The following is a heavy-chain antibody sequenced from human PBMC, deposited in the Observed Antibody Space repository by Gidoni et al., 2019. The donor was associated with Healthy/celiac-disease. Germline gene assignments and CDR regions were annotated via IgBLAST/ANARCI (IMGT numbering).Heavy chain of an antibody. D-gene: IGHD3-22*01. Sequence: QVQLVQSGAEVKKPGASVQVSCQVSGYTLTELSMHWVRQAPGKGLEWMGGFDPEDGETIYAQKFQGRVTMTEETSTDTAYMELSSLRSEDTAVYYCATGVVASFDYWGQGTLVTVSS. CDR3: ATGVVASFDY. CDR2: FDPEDGET. J-gene: IGHJ4*02. CDR1: GYTLTELS. V-gene: IGHV1-24*01.